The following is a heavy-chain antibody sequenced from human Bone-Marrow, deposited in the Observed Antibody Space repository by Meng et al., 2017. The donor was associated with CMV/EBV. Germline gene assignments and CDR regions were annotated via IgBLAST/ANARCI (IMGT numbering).Heavy chain of an antibody. CDR3: ARDYGYYYGSGSLRYGMDV. V-gene: IGHV3-33*08. CDR1: GFTFSNYW. Sequence: GESLKISCAASGFTFSNYWMHWVRQAPGKGLEWVAVIWYDGSNKYYADSVKGRFTISRDNSKNTLYLQMNSLRAEDTAVYYCARDYGYYYGSGSLRYGMDVWGQGTTVTVSS. CDR2: IWYDGSNK. D-gene: IGHD3-10*01. J-gene: IGHJ6*02.